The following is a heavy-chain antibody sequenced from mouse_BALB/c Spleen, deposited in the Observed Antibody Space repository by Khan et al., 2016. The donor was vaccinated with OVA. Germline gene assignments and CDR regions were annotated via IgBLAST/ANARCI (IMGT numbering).Heavy chain of an antibody. CDR1: GFNLKDYY. V-gene: IGHV14-1*02. CDR3: ARRDYEAMDY. D-gene: IGHD2-4*01. Sequence: VQLQQPGAELVRPGALVKLSCKASGFNLKDYYMHWVQQRPEQGLEWIGWIDPENGNTIYDPKFQDKASMSADTSSNTAYLQLSSLTSEDTAVYYCARRDYEAMDYWGQGTSVTVSA. J-gene: IGHJ4*01. CDR2: IDPENGNT.